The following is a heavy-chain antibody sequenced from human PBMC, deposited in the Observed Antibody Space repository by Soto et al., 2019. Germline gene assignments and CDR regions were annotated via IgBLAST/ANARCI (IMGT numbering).Heavy chain of an antibody. CDR3: ARVLTGAFDY. J-gene: IGHJ4*02. D-gene: IGHD3-9*01. Sequence: GESLKISCAASGFTFSSYWMSWVRQAPGKGLEWVANIKQEGSEKYYVDSVKGRFTISRDNAKNSLYLQMNSLRAEDTAVYYCARVLTGAFDYWGQGTLVTVSS. V-gene: IGHV3-7*01. CDR2: IKQEGSEK. CDR1: GFTFSSYW.